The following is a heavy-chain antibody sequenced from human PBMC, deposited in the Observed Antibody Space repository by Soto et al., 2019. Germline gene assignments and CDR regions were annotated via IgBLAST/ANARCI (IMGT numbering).Heavy chain of an antibody. J-gene: IGHJ4*02. V-gene: IGHV1-18*01. CDR3: ARDAADDDYSNYDFDY. Sequence: QVQRVQSGAEGKKPGASVKVSCKASGYTFTSYGINWVRQAPGQGLGWVGWISAYNGNTNYAQKLQGRVTMTTDTSTSTAYMELRSLRSDDTAVYYCARDAADDDYSNYDFDYWGQGTLVTVSS. D-gene: IGHD4-4*01. CDR2: ISAYNGNT. CDR1: GYTFTSYG.